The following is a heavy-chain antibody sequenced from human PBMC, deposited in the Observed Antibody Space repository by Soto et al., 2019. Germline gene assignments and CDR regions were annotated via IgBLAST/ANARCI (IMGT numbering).Heavy chain of an antibody. CDR2: IWSDGNNR. CDR3: VRGDNWNDEASDY. D-gene: IGHD1-1*01. J-gene: IGHJ4*02. CDR1: GFMFSNHG. V-gene: IGHV3-33*01. Sequence: QVQLVESGGGVVQPGRSLRLSCAASGFMFSNHGMHWVRQAPGMGLDWVAVIWSDGNNRYYAYSVKGRFTISRDNSKNTVYLQMSSLRVEDTAVYYCVRGDNWNDEASDYWGQGTLVTFSS.